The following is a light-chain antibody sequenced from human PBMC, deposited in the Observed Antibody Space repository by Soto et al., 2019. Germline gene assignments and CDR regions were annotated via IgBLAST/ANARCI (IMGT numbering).Light chain of an antibody. CDR2: AAS. J-gene: IGKJ5*01. Sequence: EIVLTQSPAALSLSPGEISTLSCRSSQSVSSFLAWYQQKPGQAPRLLIYAASNRATGIPARFSGSGSGTDFTLTISSLEPEDFAVYYCQQRSNWPPITFGQGTRLEIK. CDR1: QSVSSF. V-gene: IGKV3-11*01. CDR3: QQRSNWPPIT.